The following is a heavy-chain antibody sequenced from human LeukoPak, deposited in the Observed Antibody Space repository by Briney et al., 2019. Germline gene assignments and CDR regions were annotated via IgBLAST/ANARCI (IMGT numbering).Heavy chain of an antibody. CDR1: GFTFSSFE. D-gene: IGHD2-2*01. CDR3: ARDTTSSLYYYYGMDV. CDR2: ISSSGSTI. J-gene: IGHJ6*02. V-gene: IGHV3-48*03. Sequence: QPGGSLRLSCVASGFTFSSFEMNWVRQAPGKGLEWVSYISSSGSTISYADSVKGRFTISRDNAKNSLYLQMNSLGAEDTAVYYCARDTTSSLYYYYGMDVWGQGTTVSVSS.